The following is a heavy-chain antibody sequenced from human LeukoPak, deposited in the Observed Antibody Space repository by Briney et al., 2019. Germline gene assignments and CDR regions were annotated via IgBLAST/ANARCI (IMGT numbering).Heavy chain of an antibody. D-gene: IGHD3-22*01. CDR1: GFTFSSYA. J-gene: IGHJ4*02. CDR3: ASTITYYYDSSGYTDY. CDR2: ISYDGSNK. V-gene: IGHV3-30-3*01. Sequence: GGSLRLSCAASGFTFSSYAMHWVRQAPGKGLEWVAVISYDGSNKYYADSVKGRFTISRDNSKNTLYLQMNSLRAEDTAVYYCASTITYYYDSSGYTDYWGQGTLVTVSS.